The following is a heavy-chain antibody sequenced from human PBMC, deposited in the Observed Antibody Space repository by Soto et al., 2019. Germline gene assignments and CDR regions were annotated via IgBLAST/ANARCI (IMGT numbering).Heavy chain of an antibody. CDR3: ASAYHRYSSSFCWFDP. D-gene: IGHD6-6*01. CDR2: NNHSGST. Sequence: QVQLQQWGAGLLKPSETLSLTCAVYGGSFSGYYWSWIRQPPGKGLEWIGENNHSGSTNYNPSLKSRVTISVDTSKNQCSLKLSSVTAADTAVYYCASAYHRYSSSFCWFDPWGQGTLVTVSS. CDR1: GGSFSGYY. J-gene: IGHJ5*02. V-gene: IGHV4-34*01.